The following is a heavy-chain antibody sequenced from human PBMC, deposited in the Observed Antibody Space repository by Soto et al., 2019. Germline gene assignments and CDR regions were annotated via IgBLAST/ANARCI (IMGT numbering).Heavy chain of an antibody. D-gene: IGHD3-22*01. Sequence: QLQLQESGPGLVKPSETLSLACSVSGASVSGGTYYWGWIRQPPGKGLEWVGDVHYSGITHYNPSIMSRATISVDTSHNQFSLKLSSVTAADTAVYYCARRAHGYPTNWFDPWGQGTLVIVSS. CDR2: VHYSGIT. V-gene: IGHV4-39*01. CDR3: ARRAHGYPTNWFDP. J-gene: IGHJ5*02. CDR1: GASVSGGTYY.